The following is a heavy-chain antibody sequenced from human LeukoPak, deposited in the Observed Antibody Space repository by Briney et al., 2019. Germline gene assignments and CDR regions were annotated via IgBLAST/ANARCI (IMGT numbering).Heavy chain of an antibody. V-gene: IGHV4-59*06. CDR1: GGSISSYY. CDR3: ARDPLDSISWASRAFDV. CDR2: IYYGGNT. Sequence: SETLSLTCTVSGGSISSYYWSWIRQFPGKGLEWIGYIYYGGNTYYSPSLKSRLTISVDTSKNQFSLKLSSVTVADTAVYYCARDPLDSISWASRAFDVWGQGTMVTVSS. D-gene: IGHD6-13*01. J-gene: IGHJ3*01.